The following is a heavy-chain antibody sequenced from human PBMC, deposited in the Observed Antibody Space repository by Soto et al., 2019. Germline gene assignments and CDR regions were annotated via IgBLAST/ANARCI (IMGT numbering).Heavy chain of an antibody. V-gene: IGHV3-74*01. J-gene: IGHJ4*02. D-gene: IGHD3-22*01. Sequence: GGSLRLSCVVSGFTLGNNWMHWVRQAPGKGLVWVSRINSDGTTTNYADSVKGRFTISRDNAKDTLYLQMDSRRAEDTAVYYCARIGTYYDSSGFLYWGQGTLVTVSS. CDR1: GFTLGNNW. CDR3: ARIGTYYDSSGFLY. CDR2: INSDGTTT.